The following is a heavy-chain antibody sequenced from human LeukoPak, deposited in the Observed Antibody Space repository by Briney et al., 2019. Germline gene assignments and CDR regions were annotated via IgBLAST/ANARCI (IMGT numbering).Heavy chain of an antibody. Sequence: PPETLSLTCTVSGGSISSSSYYWGWIRQPPGKGLEWIGSIYYSGSTYYNPSLKSRVTISVDTSKNQFSLKLSSVTAADTAVYYCARVIAGVFDYWGQGTLVTVSS. J-gene: IGHJ4*02. CDR3: ARVIAGVFDY. CDR2: IYYSGST. D-gene: IGHD6-13*01. V-gene: IGHV4-39*07. CDR1: GGSISSSSYY.